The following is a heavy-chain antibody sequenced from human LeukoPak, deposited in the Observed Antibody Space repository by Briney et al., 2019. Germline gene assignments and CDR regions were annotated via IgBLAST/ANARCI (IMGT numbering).Heavy chain of an antibody. J-gene: IGHJ4*02. CDR1: GGSFSSYY. Sequence: ASETLSLTCAVYGGSFSSYYWGWIRQPPAKGLEWIGSIYYSGSTYYNPSLKSRVTISVDTSKNQSSLKLGSVTAADTAVYYCARDLGDGYNYGHFDYWGQGTLVTVSS. V-gene: IGHV4-39*07. CDR2: IYYSGST. CDR3: ARDLGDGYNYGHFDY. D-gene: IGHD5-24*01.